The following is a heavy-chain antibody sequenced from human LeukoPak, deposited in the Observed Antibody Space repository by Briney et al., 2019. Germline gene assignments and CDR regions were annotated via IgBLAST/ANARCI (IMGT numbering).Heavy chain of an antibody. CDR1: GGSISSYY. Sequence: SETLSLTCTVSGGSISSYYWSWIRQPPGKGLEWIWYIYYSGSTNYNPSLKSRVTISVGTSKNQFSLQLSSVTAADTAVYYCVRYLDWGARWLGEVMAFDIWGQGTMVTVCS. D-gene: IGHD3-10*01. J-gene: IGHJ3*02. CDR2: IYYSGST. V-gene: IGHV4-59*08. CDR3: VRYLDWGARWLGEVMAFDI.